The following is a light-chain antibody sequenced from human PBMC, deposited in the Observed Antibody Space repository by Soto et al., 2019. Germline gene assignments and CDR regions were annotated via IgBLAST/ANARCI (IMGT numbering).Light chain of an antibody. J-gene: IGKJ5*01. V-gene: IGKV3-20*01. Sequence: EIVLTQSPATLSLSRGERATLSCRASERIYSAYLGWYQQKPGQAPRLLIYGTSSRATGIPDRFSGSGSGTDFTLTISRLEPEDFAVYYCQRYGNSPITFGQGTRLEIK. CDR2: GTS. CDR1: ERIYSAY. CDR3: QRYGNSPIT.